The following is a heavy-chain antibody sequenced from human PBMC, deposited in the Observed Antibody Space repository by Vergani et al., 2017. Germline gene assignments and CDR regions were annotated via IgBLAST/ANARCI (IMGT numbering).Heavy chain of an antibody. CDR3: ARVAGYNRGWPRYYFDY. D-gene: IGHD6-19*01. J-gene: IGHJ4*02. Sequence: QVQLQESGPGLVKPSETLSLTCTVSGASISTYYWSWIRQPPGKGLEWIGYIYYSGSNNYNPSLKSRFTIAVDTSKNQFSLKLSSVTAADTAVYYGARVAGYNRGWPRYYFDYWGPGALVTVSS. CDR2: IYYSGSN. V-gene: IGHV4-59*01. CDR1: GASISTYY.